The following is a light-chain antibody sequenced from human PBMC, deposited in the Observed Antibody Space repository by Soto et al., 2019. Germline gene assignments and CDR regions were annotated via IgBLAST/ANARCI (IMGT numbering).Light chain of an antibody. J-gene: IGLJ2*01. CDR1: SSDVGGYNF. Sequence: QSALTQPASVSGSPGQSVTISCTGTSSDVGGYNFVSWYQHHPAKAPKLMIYDVSNRPSGGSNRFSGSTSGNKASLTISGLHAADDAHYYCSYFSGSDTLVVFGGGTKVTVL. CDR3: SYFSGSDTLVV. V-gene: IGLV2-14*03. CDR2: DVS.